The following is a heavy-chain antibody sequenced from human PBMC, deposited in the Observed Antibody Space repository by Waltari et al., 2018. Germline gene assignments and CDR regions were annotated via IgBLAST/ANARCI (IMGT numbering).Heavy chain of an antibody. Sequence: VQLVQSGAEVKKPGATVKISCKVSGYTLTALSMHWVRQAPGKGLEWMGGFDPEDGETIYAQKFQGRVTMTEDTSTDTAYMELSSLRSEDTAVYYCATDSTYYDSSGYPPELDYWGQGTLVTVSS. CDR3: ATDSTYYDSSGYPPELDY. D-gene: IGHD3-22*01. CDR2: FDPEDGET. CDR1: GYTLTALS. J-gene: IGHJ4*02. V-gene: IGHV1-24*01.